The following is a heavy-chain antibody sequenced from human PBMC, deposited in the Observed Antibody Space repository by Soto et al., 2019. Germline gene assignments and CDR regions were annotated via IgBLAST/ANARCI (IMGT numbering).Heavy chain of an antibody. D-gene: IGHD3-22*01. V-gene: IGHV3-33*08. CDR2: FWADGIGT. CDR3: ARDVDTSSHYSRFDP. CDR1: GFIFSGYG. Sequence: QVRLVESGGGVVQPGTSLRLSCVGSGFIFSGYGIHWVRQAPGKGLEWVAVFWADGIGTYYGDSVKGRFTVSRENSKNTVYLQMDSLRVDDTAVYYCARDVDTSSHYSRFDPWGQGTLVTVSS. J-gene: IGHJ5*02.